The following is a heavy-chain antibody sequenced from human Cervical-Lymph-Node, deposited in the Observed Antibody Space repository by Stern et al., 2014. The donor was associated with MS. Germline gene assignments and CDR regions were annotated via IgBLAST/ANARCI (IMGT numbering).Heavy chain of an antibody. CDR3: ARTGTVVTSGYYYGMDV. CDR2: INTGNGNR. V-gene: IGHV1-3*04. J-gene: IGHJ6*02. D-gene: IGHD4-23*01. CDR1: GYNFTDYG. Sequence: QVQLLQPGAEVKKPGASVKVSCKTAGYNFTDYGIIWVRPAPGQRLEWMGWINTGNGNRRYSQKIQGRVTITRDTSASTAYMELSSLRSEDTAVYYCARTGTVVTSGYYYGMDVWGQGTTVTVSS.